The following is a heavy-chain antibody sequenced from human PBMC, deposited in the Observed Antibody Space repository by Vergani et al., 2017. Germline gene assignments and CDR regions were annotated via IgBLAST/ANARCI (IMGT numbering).Heavy chain of an antibody. Sequence: QVQLQESGPGLVKPSETLSLTCTVSGGSLTGYQWSWVRQPPGKGLEWAGYIFYTGRTSYSPSLTSRVSMSIDTSKNQFSLTLYSVTAADTAVYYCARIVAVVYDAVDIWGQGTMVTVSS. J-gene: IGHJ3*02. CDR2: IFYTGRT. V-gene: IGHV4-59*01. CDR1: GGSLTGYQ. D-gene: IGHD2-21*01. CDR3: ARIVAVVYDAVDI.